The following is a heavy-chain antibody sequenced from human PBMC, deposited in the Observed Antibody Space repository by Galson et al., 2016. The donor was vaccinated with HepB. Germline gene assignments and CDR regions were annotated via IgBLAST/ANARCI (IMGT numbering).Heavy chain of an antibody. V-gene: IGHV3-30*04. CDR1: GFTFSRIA. CDR3: ARVLGGTLDALDT. CDR2: ISYDGGSN. D-gene: IGHD1-1*01. J-gene: IGHJ3*02. Sequence: SLRLSCAASGFTFSRIAMHWVRQAPGKGLKWVAVISYDGGSNYYADSVKGRFTISRANSKNTLYLQMNSLRAEDSAVYYCARVLGGTLDALDTWGQGTMVTVSS.